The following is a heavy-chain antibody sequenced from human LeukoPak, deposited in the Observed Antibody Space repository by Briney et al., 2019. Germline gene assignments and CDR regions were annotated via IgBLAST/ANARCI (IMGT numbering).Heavy chain of an antibody. CDR2: ISGSGGST. V-gene: IGHV3-23*01. D-gene: IGHD3-16*02. Sequence: GSLRLSCAASGFTFSSYAMCWVRQAPGKGLEWVSAISGSGGSTYYADSVKGRFTISRDNSKNTLYLQMNSLRAEDTAVYYCAKVENDYVWGSYRTFDPWGQGTLVTVSS. CDR1: GFTFSSYA. CDR3: AKVENDYVWGSYRTFDP. J-gene: IGHJ5*02.